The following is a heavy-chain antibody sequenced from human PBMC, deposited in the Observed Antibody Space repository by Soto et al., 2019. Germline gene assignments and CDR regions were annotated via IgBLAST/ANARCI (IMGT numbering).Heavy chain of an antibody. V-gene: IGHV1-69*13. CDR2: IVPIYRTA. CDR1: GGTFSSYR. Sequence: SVKVSCKASGGTFSSYRINWVRQAPGQGLEWVGGIVPIYRTADYAQKFQGRVTITADESARTSYMELRSLKSQDTAVYYCARDSGVKLSSSWGQGTLVTVTS. CDR3: ARDSGVKLSSS. D-gene: IGHD6-13*01. J-gene: IGHJ4*02.